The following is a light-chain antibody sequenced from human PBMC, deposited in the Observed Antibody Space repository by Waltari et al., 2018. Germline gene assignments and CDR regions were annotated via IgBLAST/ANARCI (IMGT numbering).Light chain of an antibody. CDR1: QGISSW. CDR3: QQYNSYPWT. V-gene: IGKV1-5*03. J-gene: IGKJ1*01. Sequence: DIQLTQSPSFLSVSVGDRVTITCRASQGISSWLAWYQQKPGKAPKLLIYKASSLESGVPSRFSGSGSGTEFTLTISSLQPDDFATYYCQQYNSYPWTFGQGTKVEIK. CDR2: KAS.